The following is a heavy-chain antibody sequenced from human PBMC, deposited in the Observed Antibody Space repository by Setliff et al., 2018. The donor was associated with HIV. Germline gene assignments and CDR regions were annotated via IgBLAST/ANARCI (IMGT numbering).Heavy chain of an antibody. Sequence: SETLSLTCRVSGGSIRDYYWNWIRQPAGKGLEWIGRIYSDGSTNYNPSLKSRVTISVDASKNQFSLRLSSVTAADTAVYYCASEAWTSYRSSSGYYYYYMDVWGKGTTVTVSS. CDR2: IYSDGST. V-gene: IGHV4-4*07. CDR1: GGSIRDYY. J-gene: IGHJ6*03. CDR3: ASEAWTSYRSSSGYYYYYMDV. D-gene: IGHD6-6*01.